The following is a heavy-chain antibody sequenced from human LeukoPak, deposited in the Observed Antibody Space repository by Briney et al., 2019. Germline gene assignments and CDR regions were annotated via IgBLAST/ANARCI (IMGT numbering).Heavy chain of an antibody. J-gene: IGHJ5*02. CDR1: GFTVSSNY. CDR3: ARIDYDILTGYYYHH. V-gene: IGHV3-66*01. D-gene: IGHD3-9*01. CDR2: IYSGGST. Sequence: PGGSLRLSCAASGFTVSSNYMSWVRQAPGKGLEWVSVIYSGGSTYYADSVKGRFTISRDNSKNTLYLQMNGLRAEDTAVYYCARIDYDILTGYYYHHWGQGTLVTVSS.